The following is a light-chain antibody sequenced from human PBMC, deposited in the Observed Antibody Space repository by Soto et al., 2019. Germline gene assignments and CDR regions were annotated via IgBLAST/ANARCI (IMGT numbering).Light chain of an antibody. V-gene: IGLV2-23*03. Sequence: QSALTQPASVSGSPGQSITISCTGTSSDVGSYNLVSWYQQHPGKAPKLMIYEGSKRPSGVSNRFSGSKSGNTASLTISGLQAEDEADYYCCSDAGGGTFVFGGGTKLTVL. CDR1: SSDVGSYNL. J-gene: IGLJ2*01. CDR3: CSDAGGGTFV. CDR2: EGS.